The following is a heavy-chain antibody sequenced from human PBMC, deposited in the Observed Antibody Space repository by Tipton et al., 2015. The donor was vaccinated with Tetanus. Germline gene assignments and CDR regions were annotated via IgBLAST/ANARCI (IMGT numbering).Heavy chain of an antibody. V-gene: IGHV1-24*01. J-gene: IGHJ6*02. CDR2: FDPEDGET. Sequence: QVQLVQSGAEVKKPGASVKVSCKVSGYTLTELSMHWVRQAPGKGLEWMGGFDPEDGETIYAQKFQGRVTMTEDTSTDTAYMELSSLRSEDTAVYYCATDVPSMSQSYYYYGMGVWGQGTTVTVSS. CDR1: GYTLTELS. CDR3: ATDVPSMSQSYYYYGMGV. D-gene: IGHD2-2*01.